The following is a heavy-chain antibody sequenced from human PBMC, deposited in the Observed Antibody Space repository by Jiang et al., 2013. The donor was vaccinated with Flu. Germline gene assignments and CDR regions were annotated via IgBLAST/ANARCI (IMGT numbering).Heavy chain of an antibody. Sequence: VQLVESGAEVKKPGASVMLSCKASGYTFTSYYMHWVRQAPGQGLEWMGWINPNSGGTNYAQKFQGWVTMTRDTSISTAYMELSRLRSDDTAVYYCARGGPFQGLRYCSGGSCYSDYWGQGTLVTV. D-gene: IGHD2-15*01. CDR2: INPNSGGT. CDR1: GYTFTSYY. J-gene: IGHJ4*02. CDR3: ARGGPFQGLRYCSGGSCYSDY. V-gene: IGHV1-2*04.